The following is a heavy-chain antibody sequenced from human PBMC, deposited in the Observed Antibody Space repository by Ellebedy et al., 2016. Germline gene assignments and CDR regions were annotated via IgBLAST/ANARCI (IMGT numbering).Heavy chain of an antibody. J-gene: IGHJ4*02. CDR2: INAGNGNT. D-gene: IGHD1-26*01. CDR3: ARGLGGSYYFDY. Sequence: ASVKVSCKASGYTFTSYAMHWVRQAPGQRLEWMGWINAGNGNTKYSQKFQGRVTITRDTSASTAYMELSSLRSEDTAVYYCARGLGGSYYFDYWGQGTLVTVSS. V-gene: IGHV1-3*01. CDR1: GYTFTSYA.